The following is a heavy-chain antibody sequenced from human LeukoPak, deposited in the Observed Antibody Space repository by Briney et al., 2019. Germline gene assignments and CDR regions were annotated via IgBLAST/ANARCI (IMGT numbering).Heavy chain of an antibody. CDR3: ASSTYYYDSSGYYCDY. CDR2: ISAYNGNT. Sequence: ASVKVSCKASGYTFTSYGISWVRQAPGPGLEWMGWISAYNGNTNYAQKLQGRVTMTTDTSTSTAYMELRSLRSDDTAVYYCASSTYYYDSSGYYCDYWGQGTLVTVSS. CDR1: GYTFTSYG. V-gene: IGHV1-18*01. J-gene: IGHJ4*02. D-gene: IGHD3-22*01.